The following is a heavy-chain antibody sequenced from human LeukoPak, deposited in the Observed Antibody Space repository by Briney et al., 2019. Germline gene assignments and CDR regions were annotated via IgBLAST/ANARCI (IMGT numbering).Heavy chain of an antibody. D-gene: IGHD6-19*01. CDR2: INPNSGGT. CDR1: GYTFTGYY. CDR3: AREEGSGCYDS. Sequence: ASVKVSRKASGYTFTGYYMHWVRQPPGQGLEWMRCINPNSGGTNYAQKFQGRVTITRDTSITTAYMELSRLSSGDTAVCYCAREEGSGCYDSWGQGTRLTVYS. J-gene: IGHJ4*02. V-gene: IGHV1-2*02.